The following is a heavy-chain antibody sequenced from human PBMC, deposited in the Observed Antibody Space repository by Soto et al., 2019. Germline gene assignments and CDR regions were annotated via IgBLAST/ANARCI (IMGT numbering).Heavy chain of an antibody. V-gene: IGHV3-33*01. Sequence: QVQLVESGGGVVQPGRSLRLSCAASGFTFSSYGMQWVRRAPGKGMEWVAVIWHDGSNQYYADSVKGRFTISRDNSNNILYLQLNSLRAEDTAVYYCARERRQIDYWGQGTLVTVSS. J-gene: IGHJ4*02. D-gene: IGHD1-1*01. CDR1: GFTFSSYG. CDR3: ARERRQIDY. CDR2: IWHDGSNQ.